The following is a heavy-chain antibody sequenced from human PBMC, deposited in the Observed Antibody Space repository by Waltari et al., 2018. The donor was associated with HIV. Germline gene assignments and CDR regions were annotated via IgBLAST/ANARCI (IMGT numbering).Heavy chain of an antibody. CDR2: IYYSGTT. V-gene: IGHV4-39*02. CDR1: RVPISSSTHF. Sequence: LRLQESGPGLLKPSETLSIKCNVSRVPISSSTHFWGWVRQAPGRNMEWISTIYYSGTTYSNPSFKIRVSISIDVSKNVVSLILRSVTAADTGLYFCARHPTTGAHFFDSWGQGTLVTVSS. D-gene: IGHD1-1*01. J-gene: IGHJ4*02. CDR3: ARHPTTGAHFFDS.